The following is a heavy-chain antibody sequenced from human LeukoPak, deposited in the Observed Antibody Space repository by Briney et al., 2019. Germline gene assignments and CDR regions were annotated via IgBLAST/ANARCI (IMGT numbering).Heavy chain of an antibody. CDR1: GGSISSYY. CDR3: ARDERAYYCSSTSCYSSGRNYYYYYMDV. D-gene: IGHD2-2*01. V-gene: IGHV4-4*07. CDR2: IYTSGST. J-gene: IGHJ6*03. Sequence: SETLSLTCTVSGGSISSYYWSWIRQPAGKGLEWIGRIYTSGSTNYNPSLKSRVTMSVDTSKNQFSLKLSSVTAADTAVYYCARDERAYYCSSTSCYSSGRNYYYYYMDVWGKGTTVTISS.